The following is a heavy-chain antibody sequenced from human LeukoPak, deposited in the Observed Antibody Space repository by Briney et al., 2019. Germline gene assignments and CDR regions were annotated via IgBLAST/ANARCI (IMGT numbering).Heavy chain of an antibody. D-gene: IGHD6-19*01. V-gene: IGHV4-34*01. CDR2: INHSGST. J-gene: IGHJ4*02. CDR3: ARLRYSSGWYSGYFDY. CDR1: GGSFSGYY. Sequence: SETLSLTCAVYGGSFSGYYWSWIRQPPGKGLEWIGEINHSGSTNYNPSLKSRVTISVDTSKNQFSLKLSSVTAADTAVYYCARLRYSSGWYSGYFDYWGQGTLVTVSS.